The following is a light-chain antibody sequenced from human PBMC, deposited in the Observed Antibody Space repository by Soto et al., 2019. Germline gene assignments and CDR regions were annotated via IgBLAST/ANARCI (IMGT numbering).Light chain of an antibody. CDR2: DAS. CDR3: QQYNSYSYT. J-gene: IGKJ2*01. Sequence: DIQMTQSPSTLSASVGDRVTITCRASQSISSWLAWYQQKPGKAPKLLIYDASSLDSGVPSRFSGSGSGTEFTLTISSLQPDDFATYFCQQYNSYSYTFGQGTKVDI. V-gene: IGKV1-5*01. CDR1: QSISSW.